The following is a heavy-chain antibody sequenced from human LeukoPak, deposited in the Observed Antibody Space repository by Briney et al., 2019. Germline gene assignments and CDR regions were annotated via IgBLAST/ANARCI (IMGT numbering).Heavy chain of an antibody. J-gene: IGHJ4*02. D-gene: IGHD3-22*01. V-gene: IGHV3-74*01. CDR3: ARDSYYYDSSGGY. Sequence: GGSLRLSCAASGFTFSYYWMHWVRQAPGKGLVWVSRINSEGTSTSFADSVKGRFTVSRDNAKNSLYLQMNSLRAEDTAVYYCARDSYYYDSSGGYWGQGTLVTVSS. CDR2: INSEGTST. CDR1: GFTFSYYW.